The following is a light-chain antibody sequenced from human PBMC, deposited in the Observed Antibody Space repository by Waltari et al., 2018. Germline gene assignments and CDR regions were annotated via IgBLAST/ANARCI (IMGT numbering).Light chain of an antibody. CDR2: KAS. V-gene: IGKV1-39*01. CDR1: ENVNNY. CDR3: QHGYGTLYS. J-gene: IGKJ2*03. Sequence: DIQMTQSPSSLSASVGDRVTITCRASENVNNYLNWYQHKPGKAPKLLIYKASTLQSGVPSRFSGSGAGTDYTFTISSLQSEDVATYYCQHGYGTLYSFGQGTKVEIK.